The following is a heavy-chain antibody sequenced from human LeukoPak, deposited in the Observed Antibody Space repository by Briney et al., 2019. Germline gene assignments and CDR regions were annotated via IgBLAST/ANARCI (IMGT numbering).Heavy chain of an antibody. V-gene: IGHV3-23*01. J-gene: IGHJ5*02. CDR2: ISGSGGST. Sequence: GGSLRLSCAASEFTFSSYAMSWVRQAPGKGLEWVSAISGSGGSTYYADSVKGRFTISRDNSKNTLYLQMNSLRAEDTAVYYCAKTAPATVVTPGSWFDPWGQGTLVTVSS. CDR1: EFTFSSYA. CDR3: AKTAPATVVTPGSWFDP. D-gene: IGHD4-23*01.